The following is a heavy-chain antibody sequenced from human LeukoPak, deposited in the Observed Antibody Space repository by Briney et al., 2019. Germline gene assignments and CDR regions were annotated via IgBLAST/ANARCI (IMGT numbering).Heavy chain of an antibody. D-gene: IGHD3-9*01. CDR1: GYTFTGYY. Sequence: ASVKVSCKASGYTFTGYYMHWVRQAPGQGLEWMGWINPNSGGTNYAQKFQGRVTMTRDTSISTAYMELSRLRSDDTAVYYCARGSRGSPYYDILPIGYWGQEPWSPSPQ. V-gene: IGHV1-2*02. J-gene: IGHJ4*01. CDR2: INPNSGGT. CDR3: ARGSRGSPYYDILPIGY.